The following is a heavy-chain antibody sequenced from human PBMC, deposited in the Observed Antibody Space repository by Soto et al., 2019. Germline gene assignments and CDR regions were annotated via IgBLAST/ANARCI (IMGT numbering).Heavy chain of an antibody. CDR3: AGSFSGSEYYYYYYGMDV. CDR2: IIPIFGTA. V-gene: IGHV1-69*13. D-gene: IGHD6-19*01. Sequence: SVKVSCKASGGTFSSYAISWVRQAPGQGLEWMGGIIPIFGTANYAQKFQGRVTITADESTSTAYMELSSLRPEDTAVYYCAGSFSGSEYYYYYYGMDVWGQGTTVTVSS. CDR1: GGTFSSYA. J-gene: IGHJ6*02.